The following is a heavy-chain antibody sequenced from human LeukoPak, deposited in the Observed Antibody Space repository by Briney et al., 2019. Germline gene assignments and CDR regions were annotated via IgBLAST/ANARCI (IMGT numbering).Heavy chain of an antibody. CDR3: ARDGANKAMVPGP. D-gene: IGHD5-18*01. CDR1: GGSISSGDYY. CDR2: INHSGST. V-gene: IGHV4-30-4*01. Sequence: SQTLSLTCTVSGGSISSGDYYWSWIRQPPGKGLEWIGEINHSGSTNYNPSLKSRVTISVDTSKNQFSLKLTSVTAADTAVYYCARDGANKAMVPGPWGQGTLVTVSS. J-gene: IGHJ4*02.